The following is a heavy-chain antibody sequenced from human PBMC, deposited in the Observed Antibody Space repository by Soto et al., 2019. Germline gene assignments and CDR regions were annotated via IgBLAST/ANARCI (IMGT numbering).Heavy chain of an antibody. V-gene: IGHV3-30*18. D-gene: IGHD5-18*01. CDR3: AKDLDGYSRNFDY. CDR1: GFTFSSYG. Sequence: QVQLVESGGGVVQPGRSLRLSCAASGFTFSSYGMHWVRQAPGKGLEWVAVISYDGSNKYYADAVKGRFTISRDNSKNTLYLQMNSLRAEDTAVYYCAKDLDGYSRNFDYWGKGTLVTVSS. J-gene: IGHJ4*02. CDR2: ISYDGSNK.